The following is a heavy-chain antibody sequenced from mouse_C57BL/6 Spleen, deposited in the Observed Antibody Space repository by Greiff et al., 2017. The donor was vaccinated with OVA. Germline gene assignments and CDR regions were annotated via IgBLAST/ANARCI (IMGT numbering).Heavy chain of an antibody. Sequence: VQLQQSGAELVRPGASVKLSCTASGFNIKDYYMHWVKQRPEQGLEWIGRIDPEDGDTEYAPKFQGKATMTADTSSNTAYLQLSSLTSEDTAVYYCTRGIYYDYGYYFDYWGQGTTLTVSS. CDR1: GFNIKDYY. D-gene: IGHD2-4*01. J-gene: IGHJ2*01. V-gene: IGHV14-1*01. CDR3: TRGIYYDYGYYFDY. CDR2: IDPEDGDT.